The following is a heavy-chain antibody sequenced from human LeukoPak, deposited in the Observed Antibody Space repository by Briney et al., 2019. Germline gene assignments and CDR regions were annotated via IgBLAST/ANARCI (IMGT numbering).Heavy chain of an antibody. CDR3: ARGVLRFLEWLPYYYYMDV. J-gene: IGHJ6*03. V-gene: IGHV1-18*01. CDR2: ISAYNGNT. D-gene: IGHD3-3*01. CDR1: GYTFTSYG. Sequence: ASVKVSCKASGYTFTSYGISWVRQAPGQGREWMGWISAYNGNTNYAQKLQGRVTMTTDTSTRTAYMELRSLRSDDTAVYYCARGVLRFLEWLPYYYYMDVWGKGTTVTVSS.